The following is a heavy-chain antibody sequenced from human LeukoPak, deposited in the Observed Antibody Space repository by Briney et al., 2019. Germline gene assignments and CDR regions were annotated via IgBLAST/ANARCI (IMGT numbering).Heavy chain of an antibody. CDR1: GFSFGDYA. D-gene: IGHD2-2*01. J-gene: IGHJ4*02. V-gene: IGHV3-23*01. CDR3: AKVVQSLGYCSTCLSHFDY. Sequence: PGGSLRLSCAASGFSFGDYAMSWVRQSPGKGLEWVSAISNTGGGTYSADSVKGRFPNSRDNSKNTLYVQRSSLTAEHTAVYYCAKVVQSLGYCSTCLSHFDYWGQGTLVTVSS. CDR2: ISNTGGGT.